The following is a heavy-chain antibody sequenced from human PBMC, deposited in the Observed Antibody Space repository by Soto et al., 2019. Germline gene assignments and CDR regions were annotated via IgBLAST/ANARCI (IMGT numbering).Heavy chain of an antibody. CDR3: AVPGSGSSSWYS. CDR2: INHSGST. V-gene: IGHV4-34*01. Sequence: QVQLQQWGAGLLKPSETLSLTCAVYGGSFSGYYWSWIHQPPGKGLEWIGEINHSGSTNYNPSLKSRVTISVDTSKNQFSLKLSSVTAADTAVYYCAVPGSGSSSWYSWGQGTLVTVSS. J-gene: IGHJ4*02. CDR1: GGSFSGYY. D-gene: IGHD6-13*01.